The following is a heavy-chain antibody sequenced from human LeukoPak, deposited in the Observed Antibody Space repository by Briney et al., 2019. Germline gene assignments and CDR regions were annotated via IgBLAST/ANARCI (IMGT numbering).Heavy chain of an antibody. J-gene: IGHJ4*02. V-gene: IGHV4-59*12. CDR3: ARSEMKPSYYFDY. D-gene: IGHD5-24*01. CDR2: IYHSGST. CDR1: GGSISSYY. Sequence: SETLSLTCTVSGGSISSYYWSWIRQPPGKGLEWIGEIYHSGSTNYNPSLKSRVTISVDKSKNQFSLKLSSVTAADTAVYYCARSEMKPSYYFDYWGQGTLVTVSS.